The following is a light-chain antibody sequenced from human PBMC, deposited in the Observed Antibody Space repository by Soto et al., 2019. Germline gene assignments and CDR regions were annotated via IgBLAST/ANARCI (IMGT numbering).Light chain of an antibody. Sequence: QSVLTQPASVSGSPGQSITISCTGTSSDVGGYNYVSWYQQHPGKAPKLMIYGVSNRPSGVSNRFSGSKSGNTASLPTSGLQAEDEADYYCSSSTSSSPLVYVFGTGTKLTVL. J-gene: IGLJ1*01. CDR1: SSDVGGYNY. CDR3: SSSTSSSPLVYV. CDR2: GVS. V-gene: IGLV2-14*01.